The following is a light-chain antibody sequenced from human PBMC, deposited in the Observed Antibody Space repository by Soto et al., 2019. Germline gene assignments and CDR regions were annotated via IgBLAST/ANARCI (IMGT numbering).Light chain of an antibody. CDR2: EGS. V-gene: IGLV2-23*01. J-gene: IGLJ3*02. CDR3: CSYAGSSSWV. Sequence: QSALTQPASVSGSPGQSITISCTGTSSDIGSYNLVSWYQQHPGKAPKFMIYEGSKRPSGVSNRFSGSKSGNTASLTISGLQAEDEADYYCCSYAGSSSWVFGGGTKLTLL. CDR1: SSDIGSYNL.